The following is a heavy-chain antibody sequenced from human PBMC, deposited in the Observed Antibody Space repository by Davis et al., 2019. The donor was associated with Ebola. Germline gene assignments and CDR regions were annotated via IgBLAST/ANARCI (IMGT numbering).Heavy chain of an antibody. Sequence: ASVKVSCKASGYTFTGYYMHWVRQAPGQGLEWMGRINPNSGGTNYAQKFQGRVTMTRDTSISTAYMELSRLRSDDPAVYYCAREGYCSGGSCYHFDYWGQGTLVTVSS. CDR3: AREGYCSGGSCYHFDY. CDR1: GYTFTGYY. J-gene: IGHJ4*02. V-gene: IGHV1-2*06. D-gene: IGHD2-15*01. CDR2: INPNSGGT.